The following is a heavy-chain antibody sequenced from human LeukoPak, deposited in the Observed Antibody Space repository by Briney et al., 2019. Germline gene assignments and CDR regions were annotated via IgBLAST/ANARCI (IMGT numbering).Heavy chain of an antibody. J-gene: IGHJ6*03. Sequence: ASVKVSCKTSGYTFRGSYIHCVRQAPGQGLEWMARINPNSSDTNYAQNFHGRVTMTRDTSITTAFMELSSLTSDDTAVYFCARSAEHCNNGVCFTDYYMDVWGKGTTVTVSS. V-gene: IGHV1-2*06. CDR2: INPNSSDT. D-gene: IGHD2-8*01. CDR1: GYTFRGSY. CDR3: ARSAEHCNNGVCFTDYYMDV.